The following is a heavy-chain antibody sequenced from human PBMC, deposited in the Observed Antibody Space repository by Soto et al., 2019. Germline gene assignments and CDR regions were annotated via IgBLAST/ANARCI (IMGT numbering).Heavy chain of an antibody. V-gene: IGHV3-48*02. CDR3: ARDMLGSQLRYFDWLFTTFDY. D-gene: IGHD3-9*01. CDR2: ISSSSSTI. J-gene: IGHJ4*02. Sequence: EVQLVESGGGLVQPGGSLRLSCAASGFTFSSYSMNWVRQAPGKGLEWVSYISSSSSTIYYADSVKGRFTISRDNAKNSLYLQMNSLRDEDTAVYYCARDMLGSQLRYFDWLFTTFDYVGQGTLVTVSS. CDR1: GFTFSSYS.